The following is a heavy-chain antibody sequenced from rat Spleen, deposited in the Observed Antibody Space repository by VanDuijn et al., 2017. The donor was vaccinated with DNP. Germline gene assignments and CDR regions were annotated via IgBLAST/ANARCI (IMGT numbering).Heavy chain of an antibody. CDR1: GFTFSKYG. Sequence: EVQLVETGGGLVQPGRSLKLSCAASGFTFSKYGMAWVRQAPTKGLEWVASISTSGEYTHYRDSVKGRFTISRDNAKSTLYLQMNSLRSEDTATYYCTRRGYNNAWYFDFWGPGTMVTVSS. J-gene: IGHJ1*01. CDR3: TRRGYNNAWYFDF. V-gene: IGHV5S13*01. CDR2: ISTSGEYT. D-gene: IGHD1-10*01.